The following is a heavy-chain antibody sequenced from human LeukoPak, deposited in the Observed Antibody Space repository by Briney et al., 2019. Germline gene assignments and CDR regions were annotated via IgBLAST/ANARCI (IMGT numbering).Heavy chain of an antibody. D-gene: IGHD3-22*01. V-gene: IGHV3-23*01. CDR3: AKSSSGYYYDY. CDR2: ITDSGRTT. Sequence: AGGSLRLSCAASGFTFSSYGMSWVRQAPGKGLEWVSTITDSGRTTYYADSVKGRFTISRDNSKDTLYLHMNSLRVEDTAVYYCAKSSSGYYYDYWGQGTLVTVSS. J-gene: IGHJ4*02. CDR1: GFTFSSYG.